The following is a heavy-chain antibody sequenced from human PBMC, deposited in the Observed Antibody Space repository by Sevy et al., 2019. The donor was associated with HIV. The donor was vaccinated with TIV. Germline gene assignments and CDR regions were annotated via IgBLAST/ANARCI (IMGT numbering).Heavy chain of an antibody. D-gene: IGHD5-18*01. CDR3: AREGEVDTAIVFGIHYYYYGMDV. V-gene: IGHV3-53*01. CDR2: IYSGGST. J-gene: IGHJ6*02. Sequence: GGSLRLSCAASGFTVSSNYMSWVRQAPGKGLEWVSVIYSGGSTYYADSVKGRFTISRDNSKNTLYLQMNSLRAEDTAVYYCAREGEVDTAIVFGIHYYYYGMDVWGQGTTVTVSS. CDR1: GFTVSSNY.